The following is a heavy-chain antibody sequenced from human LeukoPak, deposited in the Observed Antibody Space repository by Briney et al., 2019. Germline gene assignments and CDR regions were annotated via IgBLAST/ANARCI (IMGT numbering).Heavy chain of an antibody. CDR2: ISYDGSNK. Sequence: PGRSLRLSCAASGFTFSSYGMHRVRQAPGKGLEWVAVISYDGSNKYYADSVKGRFTISRDNSKNTLYLQMNSLRAEDTAVYYCAKALRFLNYYYYGMDVWGQGTTVTVSS. CDR1: GFTFSSYG. J-gene: IGHJ6*02. CDR3: AKALRFLNYYYYGMDV. V-gene: IGHV3-30*18. D-gene: IGHD3-3*01.